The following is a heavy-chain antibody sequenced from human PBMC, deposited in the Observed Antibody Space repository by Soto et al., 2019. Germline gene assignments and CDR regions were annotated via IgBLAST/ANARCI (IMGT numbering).Heavy chain of an antibody. J-gene: IGHJ6*02. CDR2: MNPNSGNT. CDR3: ARTCSSTSCYSFYGMDV. V-gene: IGHV1-8*01. D-gene: IGHD2-2*02. CDR1: GYTFTSYY. Sequence: ASVKVSCKASGYTFTSYYINWVRQATGQGLEWMGWMNPNSGNTGYAQKFQGRVTMTRNTSISTAYMELSSLRSEDTAVYYCARTCSSTSCYSFYGMDVWGQGTTVTVSS.